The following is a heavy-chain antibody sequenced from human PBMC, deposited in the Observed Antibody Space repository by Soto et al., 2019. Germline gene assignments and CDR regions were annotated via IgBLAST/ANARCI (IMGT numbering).Heavy chain of an antibody. CDR1: GGSISSSSYY. Sequence: SETLSLTCTVSGGSISSSSYYWGWIRQPPGKGLEWIGSIYYSGSTYYSPSLKSRVTISVDTSKNQFSLKLSSVTAADTAVYYCARHITYYYDSSGWGSAFDIWGQGTMVTVSS. V-gene: IGHV4-39*01. CDR2: IYYSGST. CDR3: ARHITYYYDSSGWGSAFDI. D-gene: IGHD3-22*01. J-gene: IGHJ3*02.